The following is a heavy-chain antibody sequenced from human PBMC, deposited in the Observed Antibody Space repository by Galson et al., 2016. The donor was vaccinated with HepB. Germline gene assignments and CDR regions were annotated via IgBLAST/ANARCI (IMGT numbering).Heavy chain of an antibody. CDR1: TFTFSNYN. V-gene: IGHV3-48*02. CDR3: ARTPRRDGYKYFDY. Sequence: SLRLSCAASTFTFSNYNMKWVRQAPGKALEWVSYISSSSDTTYYADSVKGRFTISRDNAKNSLYLQMNSLRDEDTAVYYCARTPRRDGYKYFDYWGQGTLVTVSS. J-gene: IGHJ4*02. CDR2: ISSSSDTT. D-gene: IGHD5-24*01.